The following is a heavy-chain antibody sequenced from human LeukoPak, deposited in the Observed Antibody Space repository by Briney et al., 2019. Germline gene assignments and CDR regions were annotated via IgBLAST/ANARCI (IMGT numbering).Heavy chain of an antibody. D-gene: IGHD3-9*01. V-gene: IGHV3-21*01. CDR2: ISGSSGSI. CDR1: GFTFSGYS. Sequence: GGSLRLSCAASGFTFSGYSMNWVRLAPGKGLEWVSSISGSSGSIYYADSVKGRFPISRDNAKNSLDLQMNSLRAEDTAVYYCARANPPAISFFDWWGQGTLVSVSS. J-gene: IGHJ4*02. CDR3: ARANPPAISFFDW.